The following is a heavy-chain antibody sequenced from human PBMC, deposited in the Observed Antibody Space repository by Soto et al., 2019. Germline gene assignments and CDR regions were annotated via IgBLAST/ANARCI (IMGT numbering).Heavy chain of an antibody. V-gene: IGHV4-30-2*01. CDR2: IYHSGST. CDR1: GGSLSSGAYS. D-gene: IGHD3-3*02. Sequence: PSETLSLTCTVSGGSLSSGAYSWSWIRQPPGKGLEWIGYIYHSGSTYYNSSLKSRVTISVDRSKNQFSLKLSSVTAADTAVYYCASPKIAFYNWFDPWGQGTLVTVSS. J-gene: IGHJ5*02. CDR3: ASPKIAFYNWFDP.